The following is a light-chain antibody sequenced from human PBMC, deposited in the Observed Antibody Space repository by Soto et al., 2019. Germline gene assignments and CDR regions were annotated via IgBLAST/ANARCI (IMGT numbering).Light chain of an antibody. CDR1: QTIRGL. CDR2: DTS. V-gene: IGKV3-11*01. J-gene: IGKJ5*01. Sequence: EIVLTQSPATLSLSPGERATLSCRTSQTIRGLLNWYQQRPGQAPRLLIYDTSNRATDIPARFIGSGTGTDFILTNNGLDPEHFGVYFCQQRHNRPITFGQRSRLDIK. CDR3: QQRHNRPIT.